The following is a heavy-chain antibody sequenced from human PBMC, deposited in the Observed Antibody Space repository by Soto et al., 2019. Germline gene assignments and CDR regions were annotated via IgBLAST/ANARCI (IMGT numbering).Heavy chain of an antibody. CDR2: INWNGGST. CDR3: SRDGIAAADHNYYYFMDV. CDR1: GFTFDDYG. V-gene: IGHV3-20*01. Sequence: PGGSLRLPCAASGFTFDDYGMSWVRQAPGKGLEWVSGINWNGGSTGYADSVKGRFTISRDNAKNSLYLQMNSLRAEDTALYHCSRDGIAAADHNYYYFMDVWGIGTTDTVSS. D-gene: IGHD6-13*01. J-gene: IGHJ6*03.